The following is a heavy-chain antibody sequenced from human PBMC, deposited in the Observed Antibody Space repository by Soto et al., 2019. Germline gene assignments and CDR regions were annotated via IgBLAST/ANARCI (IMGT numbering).Heavy chain of an antibody. J-gene: IGHJ4*02. V-gene: IGHV3-30-3*01. D-gene: IGHD2-15*01. CDR2: ISYDGSNK. CDR3: ARARPYCSGGSCYSGGSDY. Sequence: QVQLVESGGGVVQPGRSLRLSCAASGFTFSSYAMLWVRQAPGKGLEWVAVISYDGSNKYYADSVKGRFTISRDNSKNTLYLQMNSLRAEDTAVYYCARARPYCSGGSCYSGGSDYCGQGTLVTVSS. CDR1: GFTFSSYA.